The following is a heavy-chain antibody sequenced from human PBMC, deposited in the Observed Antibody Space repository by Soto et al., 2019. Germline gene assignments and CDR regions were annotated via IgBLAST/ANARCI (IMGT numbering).Heavy chain of an antibody. D-gene: IGHD5-12*01. CDR3: AGPGYSSQDY. J-gene: IGHJ4*02. CDR2: ISGSGDGT. Sequence: QPGGSLRLSCAASGFMFSSFALSWVRQAPGMGLEWVSAISGSGDGTAYADSVKGRFTISRDNSKNTLYLQMNSLRAEDTAVYYCAGPGYSSQDYWGQGALVTVSS. V-gene: IGHV3-23*01. CDR1: GFMFSSFA.